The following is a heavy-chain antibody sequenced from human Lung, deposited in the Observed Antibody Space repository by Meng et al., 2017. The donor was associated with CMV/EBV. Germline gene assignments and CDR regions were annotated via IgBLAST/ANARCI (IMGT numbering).Heavy chain of an antibody. CDR1: CGSISSSNC. J-gene: IGHJ4*02. D-gene: IGHD6-19*01. Sequence: VQLQWAGTGPVNASGTLSLTRAVACGSISSSNCWRCVRQPPGKGLQWIGEIYHSGSTNYNPSLKSRVTISVDKSKNQFSLKLSSVTAADTAVYYCASFPPPGKQWLVTDYWGQGTLVTAS. CDR3: ASFPPPGKQWLVTDY. V-gene: IGHV4-4*02. CDR2: IYHSGST.